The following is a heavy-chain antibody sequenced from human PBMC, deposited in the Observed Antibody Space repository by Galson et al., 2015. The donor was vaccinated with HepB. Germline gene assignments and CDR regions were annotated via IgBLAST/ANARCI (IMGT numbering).Heavy chain of an antibody. D-gene: IGHD3-10*01. V-gene: IGHV3-23*01. J-gene: IGHJ4*02. CDR3: AKDPMEDYGSGSDDY. Sequence: SLRLSCAASGFTFSSYAMSWVRQAPGKGLEWVSAISGSGGSTYYANSVKGRFTISRDNSKNTLYLQMNSLRAEDTAVYYCAKDPMEDYGSGSDDYWGQGTLVTVSS. CDR2: ISGSGGST. CDR1: GFTFSSYA.